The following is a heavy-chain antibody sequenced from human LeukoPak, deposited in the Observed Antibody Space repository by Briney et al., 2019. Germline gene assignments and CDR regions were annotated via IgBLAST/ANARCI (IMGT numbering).Heavy chain of an antibody. Sequence: NTGGSLRLSCAASGFTFSNAWMSWVRQAPGKGLEWVSSISSSSSYIYYADSVKGRFTISRDNAKNSLYLQMNSLRAEDTAVYYCARERDWFDPWGQGTLVTVSS. J-gene: IGHJ5*02. CDR3: ARERDWFDP. V-gene: IGHV3-21*01. CDR2: ISSSSSYI. CDR1: GFTFSNAW.